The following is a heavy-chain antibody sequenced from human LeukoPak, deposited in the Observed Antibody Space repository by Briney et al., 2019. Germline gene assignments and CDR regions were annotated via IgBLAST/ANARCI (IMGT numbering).Heavy chain of an antibody. CDR3: VRDRGTYRPIDY. J-gene: IGHJ4*02. V-gene: IGHV3-7*03. D-gene: IGHD1-26*01. CDR1: GFTSSSYW. CDR2: IKQDGSEK. Sequence: PGGSLRLSCAASGFTSSSYWMSWVRQAPGKGLEWVANIKQDGSEKYYVDSVKGRFTISRDNAKNSLYLQMNSLRAEDTAIYYCVRDRGTYRPIDYWGQGTLVTVSS.